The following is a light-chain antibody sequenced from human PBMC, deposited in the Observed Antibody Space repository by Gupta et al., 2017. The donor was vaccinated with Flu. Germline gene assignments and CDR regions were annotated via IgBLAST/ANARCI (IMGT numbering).Light chain of an antibody. CDR1: PSVSSSS. V-gene: IGKV3-20*01. J-gene: IGKJ3*01. Sequence: EIVLTQSPGTLSLSPGERATLSCRASPSVSSSSLAWYQQRPGQAPRLLIFGASSRATGIPDRFSGGGSGTDFILTISRLEPEDFAVYYCQQYGNSPFTFGPGTKVDIK. CDR2: GAS. CDR3: QQYGNSPFT.